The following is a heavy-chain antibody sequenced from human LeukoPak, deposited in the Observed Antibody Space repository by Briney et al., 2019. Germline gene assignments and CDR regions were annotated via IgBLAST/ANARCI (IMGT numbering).Heavy chain of an antibody. CDR2: VSGSGEST. J-gene: IGHJ4*02. V-gene: IGHV3-23*01. CDR3: AREHWDFDY. CDR1: GFTFSNYA. Sequence: GGSLRLSCAASGFTFSNYAMTWVRQAPGKGLEWVSEVSGSGESTYYGGSVKGRFTISRDNSKNTLYLQMNSLRAGDTAIYYCAREHWDFDYWGQGTLVTVSS. D-gene: IGHD7-27*01.